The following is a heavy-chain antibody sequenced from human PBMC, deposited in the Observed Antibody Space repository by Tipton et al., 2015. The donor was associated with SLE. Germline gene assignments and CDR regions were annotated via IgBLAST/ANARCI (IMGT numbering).Heavy chain of an antibody. CDR2: ISTHSVDS. CDR1: GGSFSDYT. Sequence: QLVQSGAEVKKPGSSVKVSCRASGGSFSDYTISWVRQAPGQGLEWMGRISTHSVDSNYAQNLQGRVTMTTDTSTSTAYMELRSLRSDDTAVYYCARENGDMGDGFDIWGQGTLVTVSS. CDR3: ARENGDMGDGFDI. V-gene: IGHV1-18*01. J-gene: IGHJ3*02. D-gene: IGHD4-17*01.